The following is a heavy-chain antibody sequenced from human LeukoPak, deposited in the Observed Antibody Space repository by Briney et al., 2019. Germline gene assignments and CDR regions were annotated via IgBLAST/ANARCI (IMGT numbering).Heavy chain of an antibody. D-gene: IGHD2-15*01. CDR1: GYSISSGYY. Sequence: KPSETLSLTCAVSGYSISSGYYWGWIRQPPGKGLEWIGSIYHSGSTYYNPSLKNRVTISVDTSKNQFSLKLSSVTAADTAVYYCAAYCSGGSCYSDSDYWGQGTLVTVSS. CDR2: IYHSGST. CDR3: AAYCSGGSCYSDSDY. J-gene: IGHJ4*02. V-gene: IGHV4-38-2*01.